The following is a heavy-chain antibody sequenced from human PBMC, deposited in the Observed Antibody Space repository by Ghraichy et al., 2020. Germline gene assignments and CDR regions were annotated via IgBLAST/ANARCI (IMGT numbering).Heavy chain of an antibody. D-gene: IGHD6-13*01. CDR3: ARGRKSSQQLVPLPFDY. Sequence: SETLSLTCAVYNGPFDSYYWSWIRQPPGKGLEWIGEINHSESTNYNASLKSRVTISVDRTKNQFSLRLSSVTAADTSVYYCARGRKSSQQLVPLPFDYWGQGTLVTVSS. CDR1: NGPFDSYY. V-gene: IGHV4-34*01. J-gene: IGHJ4*02. CDR2: INHSEST.